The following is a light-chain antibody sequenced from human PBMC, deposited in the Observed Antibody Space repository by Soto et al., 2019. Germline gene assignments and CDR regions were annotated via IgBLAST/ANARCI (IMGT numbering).Light chain of an antibody. V-gene: IGLV2-14*03. J-gene: IGLJ1*01. CDR1: SSDVGAYNY. CDR3: YSYTSSSTDV. Sequence: QSVLTQPASVSGSPGQSITISCTGTSSDVGAYNYVSWYQQHPGKAPKLMVCDVSNRPSGVSDRFSGSKSGNTASLTISGLLAEDEADYYCYSYTSSSTDVFGTGTKVTVL. CDR2: DVS.